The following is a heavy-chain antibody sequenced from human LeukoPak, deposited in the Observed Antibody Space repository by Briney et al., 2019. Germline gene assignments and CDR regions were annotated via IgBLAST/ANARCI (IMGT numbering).Heavy chain of an antibody. D-gene: IGHD4-11*01. J-gene: IGHJ4*02. V-gene: IGHV4-34*01. CDR1: GGSFNTFY. Sequence: SETLSLTCAVYGGSFNTFYWSWIRQPQGKWLEWIGQINRYGSANYNPSFKSRVAISLDTSKNQFSLKVTSVTAADTAVYYCARDSPYSPHDSWGQGTLVTVSS. CDR2: INRYGSA. CDR3: ARDSPYSPHDS.